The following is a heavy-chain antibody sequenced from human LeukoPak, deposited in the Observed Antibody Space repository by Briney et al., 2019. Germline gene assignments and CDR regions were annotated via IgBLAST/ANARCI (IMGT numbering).Heavy chain of an antibody. Sequence: SETLSLTCTVSGGSISSYYWSWIRQPPGKGLEWIGYIYYSGSTNYNPSLKSRVTMSVDTSKNQFSLKLSSVTAADTAVYYCASWSRTTYAFDIWGQGTMVTVSS. D-gene: IGHD2-2*01. CDR2: IYYSGST. CDR1: GGSISSYY. CDR3: ASWSRTTYAFDI. V-gene: IGHV4-59*12. J-gene: IGHJ3*02.